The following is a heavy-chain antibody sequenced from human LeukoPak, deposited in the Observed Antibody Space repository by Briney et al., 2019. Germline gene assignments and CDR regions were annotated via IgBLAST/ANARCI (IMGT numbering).Heavy chain of an antibody. CDR2: IIPNNGGT. D-gene: IGHD1-1*01. CDR3: ARANEIYFDY. J-gene: IGHJ4*02. Sequence: ASVKVSCKTSGYTFTGYYMHWVRQAPGQGLEWMGWIIPNNGGTNYAQKFQGRVTMTRDTYISTAFMELSRLRSDDTAIYYFARANEIYFDYWGQGTLVTVSS. V-gene: IGHV1-2*02. CDR1: GYTFTGYY.